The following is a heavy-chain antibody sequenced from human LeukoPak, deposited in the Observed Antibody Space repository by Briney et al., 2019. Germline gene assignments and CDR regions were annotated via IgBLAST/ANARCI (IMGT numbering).Heavy chain of an antibody. CDR3: ARGGSGYDSHYYAMDV. CDR2: ISYDGSNK. Sequence: GRSLRLSCAASGFTFSSYAIHWVRQAPGKGLEWVAVISYDGSNKYYADSVKGRFTISRDNSKNTLYLQMNSLRAEDTAVYYCARGGSGYDSHYYAMDVWAKGPRSPSP. J-gene: IGHJ6*02. CDR1: GFTFSSYA. V-gene: IGHV3-30-3*01. D-gene: IGHD5-12*01.